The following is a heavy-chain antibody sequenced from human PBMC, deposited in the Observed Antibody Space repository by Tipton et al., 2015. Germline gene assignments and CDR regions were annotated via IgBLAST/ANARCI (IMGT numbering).Heavy chain of an antibody. CDR3: ARHGSGWYYFDY. CDR2: FFYSGST. CDR1: GGSITSSTYY. J-gene: IGHJ4*02. D-gene: IGHD6-13*01. Sequence: LRLSCTVSGGSITSSTYYWGWIRQPPGKGLEWIGSFFYSGSTYCNPSLKSRVTISADTSKNQFSLNLNTVTAADTAVYYCARHGSGWYYFDYCGQGILVTVSS. V-gene: IGHV4-39*01.